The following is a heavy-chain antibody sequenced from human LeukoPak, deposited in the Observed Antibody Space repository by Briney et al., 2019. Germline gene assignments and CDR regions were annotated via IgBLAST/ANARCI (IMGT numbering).Heavy chain of an antibody. V-gene: IGHV4-39*07. Sequence: SETLSFTCTVSGGSISSSSYYWGWIRQPPGKGLEWIGSIYYSGSTYYNPSLKSRVTISVDTSKNQFSLKLSSVTAADTAVYYCARAVPGPFDYWGQGTLVTVSS. J-gene: IGHJ4*02. CDR1: GGSISSSSYY. CDR3: ARAVPGPFDY. CDR2: IYYSGST. D-gene: IGHD6-19*01.